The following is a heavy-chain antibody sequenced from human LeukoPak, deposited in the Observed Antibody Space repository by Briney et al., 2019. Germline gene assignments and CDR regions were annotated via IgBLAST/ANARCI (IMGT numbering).Heavy chain of an antibody. V-gene: IGHV4-59*01. CDR2: IYYSGST. D-gene: IGHD3-9*01. CDR1: GGSISSYY. Sequence: SETLSLTCTVSGGSISSYYWSWIRQPPGKGLEWIGYIYYSGSTNYNPFLKSRVTISVDTSKNQFSLKLSSVTAADTAVYYCARGESRYFDWLIQPYYYYYGMDVWGQGTTVTVSS. CDR3: ARGESRYFDWLIQPYYYYYGMDV. J-gene: IGHJ6*02.